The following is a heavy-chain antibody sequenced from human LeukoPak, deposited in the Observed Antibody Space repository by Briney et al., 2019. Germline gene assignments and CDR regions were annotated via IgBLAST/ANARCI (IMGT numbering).Heavy chain of an antibody. CDR1: GFTFSSYG. CDR2: ISYDGSNK. CDR3: AKELWFGELSYYFDY. J-gene: IGHJ4*02. D-gene: IGHD3-10*01. Sequence: GGSLRLSCAASGFTFSSYGMHWARQAPGKGLEWVAVISYDGSNKYYADSVRGRFTISRDNSKNTLYLQMNSLRAEDTAVYYCAKELWFGELSYYFDYWGQGTLVTVSS. V-gene: IGHV3-30*18.